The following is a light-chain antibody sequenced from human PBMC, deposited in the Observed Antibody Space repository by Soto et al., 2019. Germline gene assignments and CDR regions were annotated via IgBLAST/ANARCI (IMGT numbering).Light chain of an antibody. CDR1: SSNIGSKY. CDR2: TNN. J-gene: IGLJ2*01. V-gene: IGLV1-47*01. Sequence: QSVLTQPPSASGTPGQRVTISCSGSSSNIGSKYVYWYQQLPGTAPKLLIYTNNQRPSGVPDRFSGSKSGTSASLAISGLRSEDEADYYCSAWDDSLSGHVVFGGGTQLTVL. CDR3: SAWDDSLSGHVV.